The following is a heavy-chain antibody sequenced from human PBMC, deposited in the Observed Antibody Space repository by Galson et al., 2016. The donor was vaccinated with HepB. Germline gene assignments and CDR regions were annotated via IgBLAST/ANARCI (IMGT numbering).Heavy chain of an antibody. D-gene: IGHD3-3*01. CDR2: INPSGGST. J-gene: IGHJ6*02. V-gene: IGHV1-46*01. CDR1: GYTFTSYY. Sequence: SVKVSCKASGYTFTSYYMHWVRQAPGQGLEWIGIINPSGGSTSYAQRFQGRVTMTRDTSTSTVYMELSSLRYEDTAVYYCARAASPFNFGVVFSPMDVWGQGSTVTVSS. CDR3: ARAASPFNFGVVFSPMDV.